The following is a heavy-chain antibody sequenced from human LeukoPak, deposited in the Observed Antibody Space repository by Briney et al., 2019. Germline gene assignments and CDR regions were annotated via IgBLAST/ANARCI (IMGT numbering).Heavy chain of an antibody. J-gene: IGHJ4*02. CDR3: AKDRDGGNFFFDY. CDR2: IRRDGRDE. D-gene: IGHD4-23*01. CDR1: GFTFSSYG. Sequence: PGGSLRLSCAASGFTFSSYGMHWVRQAPGKGLEWVAFIRRDGRDEDYAASVKGRFTVSRDNSRNTLYLQMNGLRPEDTALYCCAKDRDGGNFFFDYWGQGTLATVSS. V-gene: IGHV3-30*02.